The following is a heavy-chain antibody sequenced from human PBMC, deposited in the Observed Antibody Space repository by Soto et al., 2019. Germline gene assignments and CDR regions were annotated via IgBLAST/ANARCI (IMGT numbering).Heavy chain of an antibody. CDR3: ASESYGGEFDY. V-gene: IGHV1-3*05. CDR2: INAGNGNT. CDR1: GYTFTSYA. D-gene: IGHD4-17*01. Sequence: QVQLVQSGAEEKKPGASVKVSCKASGYTFTSYAMHWVRQAPGQRLEWMGWINAGNGNTKYSKKFQGRVTITRDTSVSTAYMELSSLRSEDTAVYYCASESYGGEFDYWGQGTLVTVSS. J-gene: IGHJ4*02.